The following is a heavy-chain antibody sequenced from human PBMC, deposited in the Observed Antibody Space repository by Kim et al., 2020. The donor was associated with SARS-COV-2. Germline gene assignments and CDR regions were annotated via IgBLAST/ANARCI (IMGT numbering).Heavy chain of an antibody. CDR3: ARGRFSSSWYVFWFDP. CDR2: INHSGST. Sequence: SETLSLTCAVYGGSFSGYYWSWIRQPPGKGLEWIGEINHSGSTNYNPSLKSRVTISVDTSKNQFSLKLSTVTAADTAVYYCARGRFSSSWYVFWFDPWGQGTLVTVSS. V-gene: IGHV4-34*01. D-gene: IGHD6-13*01. CDR1: GGSFSGYY. J-gene: IGHJ5*02.